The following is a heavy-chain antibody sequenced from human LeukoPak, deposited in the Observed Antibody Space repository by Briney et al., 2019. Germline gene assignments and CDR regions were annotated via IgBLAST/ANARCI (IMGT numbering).Heavy chain of an antibody. CDR2: ISGSGGSS. V-gene: IGHV3-23*01. J-gene: IGHJ6*02. D-gene: IGHD2-2*01. CDR3: AKAYCSSTSCYAQGYYGMDV. Sequence: AGGSLRLSCAASGFTFSSYAMSWVRQAPGKGLEWVSAISGSGGSSYYADSVKGRVTISRDNSKKTLYLQMNSLRADDTAVYYCAKAYCSSTSCYAQGYYGMDVWGQGTTVTVSS. CDR1: GFTFSSYA.